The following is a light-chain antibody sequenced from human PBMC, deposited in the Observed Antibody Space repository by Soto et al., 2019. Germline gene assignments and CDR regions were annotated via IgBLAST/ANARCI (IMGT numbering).Light chain of an antibody. CDR3: SSYIGSNSLNV. CDR2: DVS. V-gene: IGLV2-8*01. Sequence: QSALTQPPSASGSPGQSVTISCTGTSSDIGGHNYVSWYQQHPGKAPKLMIFDVSKRPLGVPGRFSGSKSGNTASLTVSGLQAEDEADYYCSSYIGSNSLNVFGTGTKLTVL. J-gene: IGLJ1*01. CDR1: SSDIGGHNY.